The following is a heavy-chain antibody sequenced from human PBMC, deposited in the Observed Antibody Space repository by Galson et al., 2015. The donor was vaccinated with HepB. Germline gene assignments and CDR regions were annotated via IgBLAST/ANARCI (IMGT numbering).Heavy chain of an antibody. J-gene: IGHJ4*02. Sequence: SLRLSCAASGFTFSSYSMNWVRQAPGKGLEWVSSISSSSSYIYYADSVKGRFTISRDNAKNSLYLQMNSLRAEDTAVYYCARDRGYYDSSPYYFDYWGQGTLVTVSS. CDR2: ISSSSSYI. V-gene: IGHV3-21*01. D-gene: IGHD3-22*01. CDR3: ARDRGYYDSSPYYFDY. CDR1: GFTFSSYS.